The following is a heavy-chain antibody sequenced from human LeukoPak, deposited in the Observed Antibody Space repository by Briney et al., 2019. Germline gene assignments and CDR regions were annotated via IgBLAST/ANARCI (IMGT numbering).Heavy chain of an antibody. V-gene: IGHV4-38-2*01. CDR2: IYSSEIT. Sequence: PSETLSLTCAVSGYSITSGYYWAWIRQPPGKGLERIGYIYSSEITYYNPSLKSLVTISVDTSKNHFSLKLRSVTAADTAVYYCARTPSITIFGVVLDYWGQGTLVTVSS. D-gene: IGHD3-3*01. J-gene: IGHJ4*02. CDR1: GYSITSGYY. CDR3: ARTPSITIFGVVLDY.